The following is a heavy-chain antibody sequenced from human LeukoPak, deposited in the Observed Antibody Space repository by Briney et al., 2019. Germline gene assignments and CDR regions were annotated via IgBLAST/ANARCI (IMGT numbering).Heavy chain of an antibody. Sequence: PSETLSLTCAVYGGSFSGYYWSWIRQPPGKGLEWSGEINHSGSTNYNPSLKSRVTISVDTSKNQFSLKLSSVTAADTAVYYCARWDAAMGYNWFDPWGQGTLVTVSS. CDR1: GGSFSGYY. V-gene: IGHV4-34*01. CDR3: ARWDAAMGYNWFDP. CDR2: INHSGST. J-gene: IGHJ5*02. D-gene: IGHD5-18*01.